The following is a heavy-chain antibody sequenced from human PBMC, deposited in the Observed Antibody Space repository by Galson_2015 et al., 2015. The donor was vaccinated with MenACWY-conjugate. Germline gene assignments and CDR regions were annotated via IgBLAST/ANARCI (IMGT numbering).Heavy chain of an antibody. V-gene: IGHV6-1*01. CDR3: ARGVTRTSGTINWYFGF. Sequence: CAISGDSVSSHSVAWTWIRQSPSRGLEWLGRTYYRSRWHNDYAVSVKSRITINPDTSRNQLSLQLSSVTPEDTAVYYCARGVTRTSGTINWYFGFWGRGTLVTVSS. D-gene: IGHD6-13*01. J-gene: IGHJ2*01. CDR1: GDSVSSHSVA. CDR2: TYYRSRWHN.